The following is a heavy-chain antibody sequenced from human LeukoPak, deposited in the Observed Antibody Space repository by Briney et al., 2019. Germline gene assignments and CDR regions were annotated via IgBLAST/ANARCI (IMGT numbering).Heavy chain of an antibody. Sequence: GGSLRLSCTASGFSLSSFQMNWVRQAPGKGLEWISYNSDCGTTEYYADSVKGRFTISRDNAKNSLYLQMNSLTGEDTALYYCARDGTTNRYNWFDSWGQGTLVTVSS. D-gene: IGHD2-8*01. CDR3: ARDGTTNRYNWFDS. V-gene: IGHV3-48*03. J-gene: IGHJ5*01. CDR1: GFSLSSFQ. CDR2: NSDCGTTE.